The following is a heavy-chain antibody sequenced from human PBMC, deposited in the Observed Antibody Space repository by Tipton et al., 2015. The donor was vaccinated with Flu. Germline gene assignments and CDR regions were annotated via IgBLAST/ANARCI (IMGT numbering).Heavy chain of an antibody. CDR2: IYSTGTT. V-gene: IGHV4-4*07. J-gene: IGHJ3*02. Sequence: TLSLTCTVSGGSITPYYWSWIRQSAGQGLEWIGRIYSTGTTNYNPALKSRVSMSVDTSNKQFSLEIISVTAADTAVYYCAKETYFNFWSGYAFDIWGQGTKVTVSS. D-gene: IGHD3-3*01. CDR1: GGSITPYY. CDR3: AKETYFNFWSGYAFDI.